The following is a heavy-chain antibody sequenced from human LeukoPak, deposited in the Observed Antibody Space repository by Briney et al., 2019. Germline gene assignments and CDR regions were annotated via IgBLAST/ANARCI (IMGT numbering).Heavy chain of an antibody. Sequence: GGSLRLSCAASGFTFDDYAMHWVRQAPGKGLEWVSGINWNSGRVGYADSVKGRFTISRDNAKNSLYLQMNSLRAEDTALYYCAKDLSSWSAFDYWGQGTLATVSS. CDR2: INWNSGRV. CDR3: AKDLSSWSAFDY. D-gene: IGHD2-2*01. CDR1: GFTFDDYA. V-gene: IGHV3-9*01. J-gene: IGHJ4*02.